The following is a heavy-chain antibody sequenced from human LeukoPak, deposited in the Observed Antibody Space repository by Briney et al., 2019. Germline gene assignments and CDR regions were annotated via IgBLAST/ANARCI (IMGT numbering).Heavy chain of an antibody. CDR2: INAGNDNT. CDR3: ARGYCSGGSCYEFDY. D-gene: IGHD2-15*01. J-gene: IGHJ4*02. V-gene: IGHV1-3*03. Sequence: ASVKVSCKASGYTFTSYAMNWVRQAPGQRLEWMGWINAGNDNTKYSQEFQGRVTITRDTSASTAYMELSSLRSEDMAVYYCARGYCSGGSCYEFDYWGQGTLVTVSS. CDR1: GYTFTSYA.